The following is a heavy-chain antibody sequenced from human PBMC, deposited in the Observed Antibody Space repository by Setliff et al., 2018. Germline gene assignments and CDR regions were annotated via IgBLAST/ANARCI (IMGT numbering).Heavy chain of an antibody. CDR1: GFTFSGSA. CDR3: TFARNGYDVFDI. V-gene: IGHV3-73*01. D-gene: IGHD3-3*01. CDR2: IRSKADSYAT. J-gene: IGHJ3*02. Sequence: GGSLRLSCAASGFTFSGSAVYWVRQASGRGLEWVGRIRSKADSYATAYAASVRGRFTISRDDSKNTAYLQMNSLKTEDTAVYYCTFARNGYDVFDIWGQGTMVTVSS.